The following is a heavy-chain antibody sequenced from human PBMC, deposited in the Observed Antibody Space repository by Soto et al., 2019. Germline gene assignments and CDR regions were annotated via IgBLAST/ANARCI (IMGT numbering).Heavy chain of an antibody. CDR3: GRETSSSYHWFGP. V-gene: IGHV6-1*01. J-gene: IGHJ5*01. D-gene: IGHD6-13*01. CDR1: ADSVSSNSTA. Sequence: SQTLSLTCAISADSVSSNSTAWNWISQSPSRGLEWLGRTYYRSKWYNDYAVSVKSRITINPDTSKNQFSLQLNLVTPEDTALYYCGRETSSSYHWFGPRGQGSRVAVSS. CDR2: TYYRSKWYN.